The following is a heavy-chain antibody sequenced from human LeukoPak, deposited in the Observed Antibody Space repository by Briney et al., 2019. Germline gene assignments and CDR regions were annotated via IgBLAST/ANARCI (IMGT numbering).Heavy chain of an antibody. D-gene: IGHD3-10*01. V-gene: IGHV4-39*07. CDR2: IYYSGST. Sequence: SETLSLTCTVSGGSISSSSYYWGWLRQPPGKGLEWLGSIYYSGSTYYNPSLKSRVTISVDTSKNQFSLKLSSVTAADTAVYYCARGGSGRHYYYYYYMDGWGKGTTVTISS. J-gene: IGHJ6*03. CDR1: GGSISSSSYY. CDR3: ARGGSGRHYYYYYYMDG.